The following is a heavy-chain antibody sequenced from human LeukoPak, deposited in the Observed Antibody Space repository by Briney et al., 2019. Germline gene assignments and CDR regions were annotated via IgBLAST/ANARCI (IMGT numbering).Heavy chain of an antibody. CDR3: AREEVRGVIMTN. CDR1: GLGFSSYA. V-gene: IGHV3-23*01. D-gene: IGHD3-10*01. CDR2: IRESGGST. Sequence: GGSLRLSCEVSGLGFSSYAMSWVRQAPGKGPEWVSVIRESGGSTAYADSVTGRFTISRDNSKNTLYLQLNSLRAEDTAVYYCAREEVRGVIMTNWGQGTLVTVSS. J-gene: IGHJ4*02.